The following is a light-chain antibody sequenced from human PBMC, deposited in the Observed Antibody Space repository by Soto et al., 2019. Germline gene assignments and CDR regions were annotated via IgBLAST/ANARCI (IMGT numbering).Light chain of an antibody. CDR2: GAS. J-gene: IGKJ1*01. Sequence: EVMLTQSPGTLSLSPGERATLSCRASQSVSSNYLAWYQQKSGQAPRLLIYGASNRATGIPDRLSGSGSGTDFTLPIRRLEPEDFAVYYCQQYDTSPRTFGQGTKVEF. CDR3: QQYDTSPRT. V-gene: IGKV3-20*01. CDR1: QSVSSNY.